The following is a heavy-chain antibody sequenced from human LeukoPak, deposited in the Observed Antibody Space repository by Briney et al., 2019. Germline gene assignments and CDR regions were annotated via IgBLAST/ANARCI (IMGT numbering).Heavy chain of an antibody. CDR2: IYYSGST. Sequence: TSQTLSLTCTVSGGSISSGGYYWSWIRQHPGKGLEWIGYIYYSGSTYYNPSLKSRVTISVDTSKNQFSLKLSSVTAADTAVYYCARGIPGGYSSGWYKNWGQGTLVTVSS. CDR3: ARGIPGGYSSGWYKN. V-gene: IGHV4-31*03. D-gene: IGHD6-19*01. CDR1: GGSISSGGYY. J-gene: IGHJ4*02.